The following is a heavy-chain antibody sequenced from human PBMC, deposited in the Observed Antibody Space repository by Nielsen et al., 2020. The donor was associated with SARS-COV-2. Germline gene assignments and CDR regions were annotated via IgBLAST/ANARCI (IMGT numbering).Heavy chain of an antibody. V-gene: IGHV3-7*03. Sequence: VRQAPGKGLEWVANIKQDGSEKYYVDSVKGRFTISRDNAKNSLYLQMNSLRAEDTAVYYCARESIVGATSERNYFDYWGQGTLVTVSS. CDR3: ARESIVGATSERNYFDY. CDR2: IKQDGSEK. J-gene: IGHJ4*02. D-gene: IGHD1-26*01.